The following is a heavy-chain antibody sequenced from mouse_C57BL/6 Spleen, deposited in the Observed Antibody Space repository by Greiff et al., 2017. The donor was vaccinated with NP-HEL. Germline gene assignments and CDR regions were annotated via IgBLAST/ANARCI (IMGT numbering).Heavy chain of an antibody. CDR2: ISYDGSN. J-gene: IGHJ2*01. Sequence: EVKLMESGPGLVKPSQSLSLTCSVTGYSITSGYYWNWIRQFPGNKLEWMGYISYDGSNNYNPSLKNRISITRDTSKNQFFLKLNSVTTEDTATYYCARDNYDYDGDYFDYWGQGTTLTVSS. CDR3: ARDNYDYDGDYFDY. CDR1: GYSITSGYY. V-gene: IGHV3-6*01. D-gene: IGHD2-4*01.